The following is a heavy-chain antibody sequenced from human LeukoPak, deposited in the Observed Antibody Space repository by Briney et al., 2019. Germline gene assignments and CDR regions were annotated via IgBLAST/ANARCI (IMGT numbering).Heavy chain of an antibody. D-gene: IGHD3-22*01. J-gene: IGHJ5*02. V-gene: IGHV3-74*01. CDR1: KFTFSSYW. CDR2: INTDGSST. CDR3: ARVLSGSWDWFDP. Sequence: PGGSVRLSCAASKFTFSSYWMHWVRQAPGKGLVWVSRINTDGSSTNYADSVKGRFTISRDNAKNTLYLQMNSLRAEDTAVYYCARVLSGSWDWFDPWGQGTLVTVSS.